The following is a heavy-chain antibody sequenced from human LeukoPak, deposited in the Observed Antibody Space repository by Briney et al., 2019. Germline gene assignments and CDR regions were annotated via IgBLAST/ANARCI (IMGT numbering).Heavy chain of an antibody. J-gene: IGHJ3*02. Sequence: SETLSLTCTVSGYSISSGYYWGWIRQPPGKGLEWIGSIYHSGSTNYNPSLKSRVTMSVDTSKNQFSLKLSSVTAADTAVYYCARLDSSGYGAFDIWGQGTMVTVSS. D-gene: IGHD3-22*01. CDR1: GYSISSGYY. CDR2: IYHSGST. V-gene: IGHV4-38-2*02. CDR3: ARLDSSGYGAFDI.